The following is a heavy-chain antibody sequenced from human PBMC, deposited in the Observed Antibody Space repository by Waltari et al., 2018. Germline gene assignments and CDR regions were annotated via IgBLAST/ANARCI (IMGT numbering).Heavy chain of an antibody. Sequence: EKQLVESGGGLVKPGGSLNLPCEASGFPFRDAWMSWVRQAPGKGPEWIARIKSGSEGETTEYAASMTGRFTVSRDDSKNMVYLEISRLEIEDTALYYCTANSIGWFDPWGQGTQVTVAS. D-gene: IGHD1-1*01. V-gene: IGHV3-15*01. J-gene: IGHJ5*02. CDR1: GFPFRDAW. CDR2: IKSGSEGETT. CDR3: TANSIGWFDP.